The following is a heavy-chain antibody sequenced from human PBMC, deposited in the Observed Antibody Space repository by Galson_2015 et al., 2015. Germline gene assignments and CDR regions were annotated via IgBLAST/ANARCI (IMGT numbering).Heavy chain of an antibody. Sequence: SVKVSCKASGYTFTSYDINWVRQATGQGLERMGWMNPNSGNTGYAQKFQGRVTMTRNTSISTAYMELSSLRSEDTAVYYCARGPVPYYCAAARGYSYGHRNFDLWGRGTLVTVSS. D-gene: IGHD5-18*01. J-gene: IGHJ2*01. V-gene: IGHV1-8*01. CDR1: GYTFTSYD. CDR3: ARGPVPYYCAAARGYSYGHRNFDL. CDR2: MNPNSGNT.